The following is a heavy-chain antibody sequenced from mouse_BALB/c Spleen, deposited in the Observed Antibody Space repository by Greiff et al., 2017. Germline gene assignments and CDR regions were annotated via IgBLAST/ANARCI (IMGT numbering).Heavy chain of an antibody. V-gene: IGHV3-6*02. D-gene: IGHD1-1*01. J-gene: IGHJ4*01. CDR3: ARDLGYYYGSSYAMDY. CDR2: ISYDGSN. Sequence: VQLKESGPGLVKPSQSLSLTCSVTGYSITSGYYWNWIRQFPGNKLEWMGYISYDGSNNYNPSLKNRISITRDTSKNQFFLKLNSVTTEDTATYYCARDLGYYYGSSYAMDYWGQGTSVTVSS. CDR1: GYSITSGYY.